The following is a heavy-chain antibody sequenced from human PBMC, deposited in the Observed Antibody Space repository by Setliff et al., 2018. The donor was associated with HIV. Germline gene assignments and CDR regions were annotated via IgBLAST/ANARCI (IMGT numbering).Heavy chain of an antibody. CDR2: IIPVFGTA. D-gene: IGHD3-22*01. Sequence: SVKVSCKASGGSFNNYAISWVRQARGQGLEWMGGIIPVFGTANYAQKFQGRLTITADESSGTSYMELSSLNFDDTAVYYCARDVPPGAYYYDSAASVWRAFDIWGQGTLVTVSS. CDR1: GGSFNNYA. J-gene: IGHJ3*02. CDR3: ARDVPPGAYYYDSAASVWRAFDI. V-gene: IGHV1-69*13.